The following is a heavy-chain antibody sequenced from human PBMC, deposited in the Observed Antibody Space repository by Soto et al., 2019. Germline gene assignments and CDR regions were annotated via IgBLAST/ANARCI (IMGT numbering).Heavy chain of an antibody. CDR1: GYTFTSYG. J-gene: IGHJ6*02. Sequence: QVQLVQSGAEVKKPGASVKVSCKASGYTFTSYGISWVRQAPGQGLEWMGWISAYNGNTNYAQKLQGRVTMTTDTATSTANMELRSLRSDNTAVYYCAAELTGVYYYGMDVWGQGTTVTVSS. V-gene: IGHV1-18*01. CDR3: AAELTGVYYYGMDV. CDR2: ISAYNGNT. D-gene: IGHD7-27*01.